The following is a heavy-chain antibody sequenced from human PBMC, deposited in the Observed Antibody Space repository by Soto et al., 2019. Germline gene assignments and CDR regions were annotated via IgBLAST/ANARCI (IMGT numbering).Heavy chain of an antibody. CDR3: ARRGGGYDVHFDY. D-gene: IGHD5-12*01. V-gene: IGHV4-34*01. J-gene: IGHJ4*02. CDR1: GGSFIGYY. Sequence: SETLSLTCAVYGGSFIGYYWSWIRQPPGKGLEWIGEINHSGSTNYNPSLKSRVTISVDTSKNQFSLKLSSVTAADTAVYYCARRGGGYDVHFDYWGQGTLVTVSS. CDR2: INHSGST.